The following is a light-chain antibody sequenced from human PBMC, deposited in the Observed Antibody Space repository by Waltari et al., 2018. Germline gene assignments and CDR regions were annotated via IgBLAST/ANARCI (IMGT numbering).Light chain of an antibody. Sequence: EIVLTQSPATLSLSPGERATLSCRSSQTVRSFLAWYQQKPGKAPRPLSFDASSRDPGSPAKFRGSGCGTDFTLTVSNLEPEDFAVYYCLQRSNWPYTFGQGTRVEIK. J-gene: IGKJ2*01. V-gene: IGKV3-11*01. CDR3: LQRSNWPYT. CDR2: DAS. CDR1: QTVRSF.